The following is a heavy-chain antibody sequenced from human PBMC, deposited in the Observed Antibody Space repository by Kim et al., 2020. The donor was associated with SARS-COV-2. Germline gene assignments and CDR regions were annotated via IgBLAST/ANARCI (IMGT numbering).Heavy chain of an antibody. CDR2: IYYSGNT. Sequence: SETLSLTCTVSAGSISSYYWSWIRQAPGKGLEWIGYIYYSGNTNYNPSLRSRVTISVDTSNDQFSLKLSSVTAADTAVYYCARHPPVYCSAGTCYGNNFESWGQGTLVTVSS. CDR3: ARHPPVYCSAGTCYGNNFES. J-gene: IGHJ4*02. V-gene: IGHV4-59*08. CDR1: AGSISSYY. D-gene: IGHD2-15*01.